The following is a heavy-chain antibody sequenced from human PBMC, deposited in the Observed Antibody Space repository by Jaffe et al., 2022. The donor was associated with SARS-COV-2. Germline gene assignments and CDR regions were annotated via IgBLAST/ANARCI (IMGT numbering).Heavy chain of an antibody. D-gene: IGHD4-17*01. J-gene: IGHJ4*02. CDR3: ARSEGMTTVVIDY. V-gene: IGHV3-33*01. Sequence: QVQLVESGGGVVQPGRSLRLSCAASGFTFSSYGMHWVRQAPGKGLEWVAVIWYDGSNKYYADSVKGRFTISRDNSKNTLYLQMNSLRAEDTAVYYCARSEGMTTVVIDYWGQGTLVTVSS. CDR2: IWYDGSNK. CDR1: GFTFSSYG.